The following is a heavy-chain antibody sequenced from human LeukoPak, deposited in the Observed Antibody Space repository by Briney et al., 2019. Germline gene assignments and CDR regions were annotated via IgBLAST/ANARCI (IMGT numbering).Heavy chain of an antibody. CDR1: GFTFSSYW. J-gene: IGHJ4*02. CDR3: ARDGDSSGYYVNFDY. V-gene: IGHV3-74*01. D-gene: IGHD3-22*01. CDR2: INSDGSST. Sequence: PGGSLRLSCAASGFTFSSYWMHWVRQSPGKGLVWVSRINSDGSSTSYADSVKGRVTISRDNAKNTLYLQMNRLRAEDTAVYYCARDGDSSGYYVNFDYWGQGTLVTVSS.